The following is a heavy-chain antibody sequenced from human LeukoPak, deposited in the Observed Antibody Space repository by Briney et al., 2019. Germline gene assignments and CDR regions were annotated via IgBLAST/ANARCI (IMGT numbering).Heavy chain of an antibody. CDR2: ISYDGSNK. D-gene: IGHD5-18*01. CDR1: GFTFSSYA. J-gene: IGHJ3*02. CDR3: ARDGTDSYGSLVGDAFDI. V-gene: IGHV3-30-3*01. Sequence: GRSLRLSCAASGFTFSSYAMHWVRQAPGKGLEWVAVISYDGSNKYYADSVKGRFTISRDNSKNTLYLQMNSLRAEDTAVYYCARDGTDSYGSLVGDAFDIWGHGTMVTVSS.